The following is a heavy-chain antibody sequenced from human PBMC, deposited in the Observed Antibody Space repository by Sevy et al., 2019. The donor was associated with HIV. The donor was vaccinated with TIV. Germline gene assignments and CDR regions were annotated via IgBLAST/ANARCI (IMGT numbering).Heavy chain of an antibody. Sequence: ASVKVSCKASGYSFSSYGVTWVRQAPGQGLEWMGWISAYNGNTNYAKKVQGRVTMTTDTSTTTAYMELRSLRSDDTAVYYCAGVFHRKQWLGGNAFDIWGQGTMVTVSS. CDR2: ISAYNGNT. CDR1: GYSFSSYG. J-gene: IGHJ3*02. D-gene: IGHD6-19*01. V-gene: IGHV1-18*04. CDR3: AGVFHRKQWLGGNAFDI.